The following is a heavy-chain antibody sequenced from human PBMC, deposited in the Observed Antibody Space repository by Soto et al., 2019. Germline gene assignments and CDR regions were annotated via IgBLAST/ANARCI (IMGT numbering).Heavy chain of an antibody. Sequence: PGGSLRLSCAASGFTFSSYAMSWVRQAPGKGLEWVSSISSSSSYIYYADSVKGRFIFSRDNPKNTMYLQMNSLRAEDTAVYFCAKTTDGWFSAFEIWGQGTVVTVSS. CDR1: GFTFSSYA. CDR2: ISSSSSYI. V-gene: IGHV3-23*01. J-gene: IGHJ3*02. D-gene: IGHD6-19*01. CDR3: AKTTDGWFSAFEI.